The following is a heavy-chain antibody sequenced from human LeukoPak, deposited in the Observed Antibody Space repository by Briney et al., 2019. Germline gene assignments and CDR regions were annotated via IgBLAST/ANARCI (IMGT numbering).Heavy chain of an antibody. CDR2: IYYSGSN. Sequence: ASETLSLTCTVSGGSISNYYWSWVRQPPGKGLEWIGYIYYSGSNNYNPSLKSRVTISVDTSRNQFSLKLSSVTAADTAVYYCAREKSPDYCSGGSCYFDYWGQGTLVTVSS. J-gene: IGHJ4*02. V-gene: IGHV4-59*01. D-gene: IGHD2-15*01. CDR1: GGSISNYY. CDR3: AREKSPDYCSGGSCYFDY.